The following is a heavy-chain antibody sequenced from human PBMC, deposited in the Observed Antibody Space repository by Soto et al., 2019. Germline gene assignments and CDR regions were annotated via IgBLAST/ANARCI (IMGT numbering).Heavy chain of an antibody. V-gene: IGHV1-46*01. J-gene: IGHJ4*02. CDR1: GYTFTSYY. CDR2: INPSGGST. Sequence: ASVKVSCKASGYTFTSYYMHWVRQAPGQGLEWMGIINPSGGSTSYAQKFQGRVTMTRDTSTSTVYMELSSLRSEDTAVYYCAREPWKDYDILTGYFDYWGQGTLVTVSS. D-gene: IGHD3-9*01. CDR3: AREPWKDYDILTGYFDY.